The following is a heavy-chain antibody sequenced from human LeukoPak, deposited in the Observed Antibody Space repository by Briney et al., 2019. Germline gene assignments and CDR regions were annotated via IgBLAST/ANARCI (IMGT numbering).Heavy chain of an antibody. CDR3: ARDRIAVAGTFLYYYYYYRDV. CDR2: INPNSGGT. J-gene: IGHJ6*03. D-gene: IGHD6-19*01. Sequence: ASVKVSCKASGYTFTGYYMHWVRQAPGQGLEWMGWINPNSGGTNYAQKFQGRVTMTRDTSISTAYMELSRLRSDDTAVYYCARDRIAVAGTFLYYYYYYRDVWGKGTTVTISS. CDR1: GYTFTGYY. V-gene: IGHV1-2*02.